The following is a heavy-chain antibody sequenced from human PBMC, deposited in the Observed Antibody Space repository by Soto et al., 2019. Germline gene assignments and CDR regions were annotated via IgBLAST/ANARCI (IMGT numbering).Heavy chain of an antibody. CDR2: ITTGKGKT. J-gene: IGHJ4*02. CDR3: ATRSPAFDY. CDR1: GYTFTSFG. V-gene: IGHV1-18*01. Sequence: QVQLVQSGPEVKKPGASVKVSCKTSGYTFTSFGISWVRQAPGQGLEWMGWITTGKGKTNYAQKFQGRVTMTTDTSTSTAYMELRSLTSDDTAVYYCATRSPAFDYWCQGTLVTVSS.